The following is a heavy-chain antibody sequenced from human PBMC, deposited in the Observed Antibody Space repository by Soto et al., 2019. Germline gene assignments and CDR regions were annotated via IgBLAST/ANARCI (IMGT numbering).Heavy chain of an antibody. CDR2: INHSGST. Sequence: SETLSLTCAVYGGSFSGYYWSWIRQPPGKGLEWIGEINHSGSTNYNPSLKSRVTISVDTSKNQFSLKLSSVTAADTAVYYCASLGKNYDFWSGHYPLYYYYGMDVWGQGTTVTVSS. D-gene: IGHD3-3*01. V-gene: IGHV4-34*01. CDR3: ASLGKNYDFWSGHYPLYYYYGMDV. CDR1: GGSFSGYY. J-gene: IGHJ6*02.